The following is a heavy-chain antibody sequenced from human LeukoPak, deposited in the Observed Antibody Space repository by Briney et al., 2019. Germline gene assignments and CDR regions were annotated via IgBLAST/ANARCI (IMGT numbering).Heavy chain of an antibody. J-gene: IGHJ4*02. D-gene: IGHD1-14*01. Sequence: PSETLSLTCTVSGGSISSYYWSWIRQPPGKGLEWIGYIYYSGSTNYNPSLKSRVTISVDTSRNQFSLKLSSVTAADTAVYYCARDRTLGGGSFDYWGQGTLVTVSS. CDR2: IYYSGST. CDR1: GGSISSYY. V-gene: IGHV4-59*01. CDR3: ARDRTLGGGSFDY.